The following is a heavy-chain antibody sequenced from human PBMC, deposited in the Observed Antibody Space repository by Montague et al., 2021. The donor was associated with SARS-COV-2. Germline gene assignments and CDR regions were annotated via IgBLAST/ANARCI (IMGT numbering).Heavy chain of an antibody. CDR2: IYSSGST. CDR3: VREGRSSAYALDS. D-gene: IGHD3-22*01. Sequence: SETLSLTCTVSGASMSGSYWGWVRQPPGKGPEWIGNIYSSGSTHYNPSLKSRVTISVDTSKSQFSLRLTSVTAADTAVYYCVREGRSSAYALDSWGQGTLVTVFS. CDR1: GASMSGSY. V-gene: IGHV4-59*01. J-gene: IGHJ4*02.